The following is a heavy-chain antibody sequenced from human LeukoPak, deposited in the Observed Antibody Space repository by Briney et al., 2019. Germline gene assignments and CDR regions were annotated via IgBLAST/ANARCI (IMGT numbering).Heavy chain of an antibody. J-gene: IGHJ4*02. Sequence: GGSLRLSCAASGFTFSSYSMSWVRQAPGKGLEWVSAITNGGGTTYYADSVKGRFTISRDNSKNTLYLQMNSLRAEDAALYYCAKDVGVEVVIVNFDNWGQGNLVTVSS. V-gene: IGHV3-23*01. D-gene: IGHD2/OR15-2a*01. CDR1: GFTFSSYS. CDR2: ITNGGGTT. CDR3: AKDVGVEVVIVNFDN.